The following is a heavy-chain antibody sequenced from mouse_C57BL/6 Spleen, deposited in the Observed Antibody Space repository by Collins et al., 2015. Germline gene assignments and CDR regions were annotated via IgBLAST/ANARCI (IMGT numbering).Heavy chain of an antibody. V-gene: IGHV9-3*01. Sequence: QIQLVQSGPELKKPGETVKISCKASGYTFTTYGMSWVKQAPGKGLKWMGWINTYSGVPTYADDFKGRFAFSLETSASTAYLQINNLKNEDTATYFCARTTTVVATEYFDVWGTGTTVTVSS. CDR1: GYTFTTYG. D-gene: IGHD1-1*01. CDR2: INTYSGVP. J-gene: IGHJ1*03. CDR3: ARTTTVVATEYFDV.